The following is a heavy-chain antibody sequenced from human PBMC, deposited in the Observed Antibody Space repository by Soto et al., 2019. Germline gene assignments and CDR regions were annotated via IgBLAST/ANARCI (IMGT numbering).Heavy chain of an antibody. CDR2: IIPIFATT. J-gene: IGHJ4*02. CDR3: ATDTSQDMATIRMDYYFEC. V-gene: IGHV1-69*01. Sequence: QVQLVQSGAEVKKPVSSLKVSCKASGGTFSSYTFSWVRQAPGQGLEWMGGIIPIFATTKYAQKFQGRVTITADESTSTAYIALSRLRSKYTTVYDCATDTSQDMATIRMDYYFECFSQGTLVTVSS. D-gene: IGHD5-12*01. CDR1: GGTFSSYT.